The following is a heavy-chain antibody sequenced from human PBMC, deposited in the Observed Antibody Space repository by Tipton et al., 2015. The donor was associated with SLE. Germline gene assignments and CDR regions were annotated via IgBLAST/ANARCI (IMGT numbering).Heavy chain of an antibody. CDR2: IYYSGST. J-gene: IGHJ4*02. CDR1: GGSISSSSYY. D-gene: IGHD6-19*01. CDR3: ARVYLQWLLGPRGYFDY. V-gene: IGHV4-39*07. Sequence: LRLSCTVSGGSISSSSYYWGWIRQPPGKGLEWIGSIYYSGSTYYNPSLKSRVTISVDTSKNQFSLKLSSVTAADTAVCYCARVYLQWLLGPRGYFDYWGQGTLVTVSS.